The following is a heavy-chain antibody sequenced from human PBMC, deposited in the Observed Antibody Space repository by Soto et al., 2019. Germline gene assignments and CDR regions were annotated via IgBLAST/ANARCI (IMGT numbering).Heavy chain of an antibody. J-gene: IGHJ5*02. Sequence: EVQLVESGGGLVQPGGSLRLSCAASGFTFSTYSMNWVRQAPGKGLEWVSYISSSSSTIYFADSVKGRFTISRDNAKNSRYLQMNSPRAEDTAVYYCARAVALGWFDPWGQGTLVTVSS. V-gene: IGHV3-48*01. CDR1: GFTFSTYS. D-gene: IGHD6-19*01. CDR3: ARAVALGWFDP. CDR2: ISSSSSTI.